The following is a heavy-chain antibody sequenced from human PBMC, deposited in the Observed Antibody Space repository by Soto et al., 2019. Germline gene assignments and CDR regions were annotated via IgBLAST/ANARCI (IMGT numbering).Heavy chain of an antibody. CDR2: IIPIFGTA. Sequence: QVQLVQSGAEVKKPGSSVKVSCKASGGTFSSYAISWVRQAPGQGLEWMGGIIPIFGTANYAQKFQGRVTITADKSTSTAYMELSSLRSEDTAVYYCAREGGAARRNYYYYYGMDVWDQGTTVTVSS. V-gene: IGHV1-69*06. CDR3: AREGGAARRNYYYYYGMDV. D-gene: IGHD6-6*01. J-gene: IGHJ6*02. CDR1: GGTFSSYA.